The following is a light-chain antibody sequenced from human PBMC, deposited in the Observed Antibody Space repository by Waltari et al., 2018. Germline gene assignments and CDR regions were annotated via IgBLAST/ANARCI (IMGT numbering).Light chain of an antibody. CDR1: QGISGW. Sequence: DLQMTQSPSSVSASVGDRVTIACRASQGISGWLAWYQQKPGKAPNLLIYATSILQTGVPSRFSGSGSGTDFTLTISSLQPEDFATYYCQQANIFPLSFGGGTKVEIK. CDR2: ATS. J-gene: IGKJ4*01. V-gene: IGKV1-12*01. CDR3: QQANIFPLS.